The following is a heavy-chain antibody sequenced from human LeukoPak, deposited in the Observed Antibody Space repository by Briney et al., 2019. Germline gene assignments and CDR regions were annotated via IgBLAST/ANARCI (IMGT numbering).Heavy chain of an antibody. CDR1: GGSISSGGYY. V-gene: IGHV4-31*03. Sequence: PSQTLSLTCTVSGGSISSGGYYWSWIRQHPGKGLEWIGYIYYSGSTYYNPSLKSRVTISVNTSKNQFSLKLSSVTAADTAVYYCARDKQGSAFDYWGQGTLVTVSS. CDR3: ARDKQGSAFDY. CDR2: IYYSGST. D-gene: IGHD2-15*01. J-gene: IGHJ4*02.